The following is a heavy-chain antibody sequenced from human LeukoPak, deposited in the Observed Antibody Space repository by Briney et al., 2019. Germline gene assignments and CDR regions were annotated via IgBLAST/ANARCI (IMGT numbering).Heavy chain of an antibody. CDR1: GGSISSYY. CDR3: ARGDMVRSQTMFDY. J-gene: IGHJ4*02. D-gene: IGHD3-10*01. V-gene: IGHV4-59*01. CDR2: IYYSGST. Sequence: SETLSLTCTVSGGSISSYYWSWIRQPPGRGLEWIGYIYYSGSTNYNPSLKSRVTISVDTSKNQFSLKLSSVTAADTAVYCCARGDMVRSQTMFDYWGQGTLVTVSS.